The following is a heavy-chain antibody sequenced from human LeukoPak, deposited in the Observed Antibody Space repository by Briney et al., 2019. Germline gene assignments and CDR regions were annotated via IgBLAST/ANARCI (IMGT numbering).Heavy chain of an antibody. CDR3: ARERRTHYDFWSGYKYYFGY. D-gene: IGHD3-3*01. J-gene: IGHJ4*02. Sequence: SETLSLTCAVYGGSFSGYYWSWIRQPPGKGLEWIGEINHRGSTNYNPSLKSRVTISVDTSKNQFSLKLSSVTAADTAVYYCARERRTHYDFWSGYKYYFGYWGQGTLVTVSS. CDR1: GGSFSGYY. V-gene: IGHV4-34*01. CDR2: INHRGST.